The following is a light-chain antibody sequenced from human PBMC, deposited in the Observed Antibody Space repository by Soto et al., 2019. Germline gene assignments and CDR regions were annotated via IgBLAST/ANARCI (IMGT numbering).Light chain of an antibody. CDR1: QSVNNN. V-gene: IGKV3-15*01. CDR2: SAS. CDR3: QQYNGWPPAYT. J-gene: IGKJ2*01. Sequence: EIVMTQSPATLSVSPGERATLSCRASQSVNNNLAWYQQKPGQAPRLLIYSASTRATGIPARFSGSGSGTEFTLTISSLQSEEFAVYYCQQYNGWPPAYTFGQGTKLEIK.